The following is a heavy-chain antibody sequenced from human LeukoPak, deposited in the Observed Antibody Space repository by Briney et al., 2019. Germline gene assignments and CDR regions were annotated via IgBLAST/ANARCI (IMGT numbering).Heavy chain of an antibody. CDR1: GFTFSSYS. CDR2: ISSSSSYI. V-gene: IGHV3-21*01. Sequence: GGSLRLSCAASGFTFSSYSMNWVRQAPGKGLEWVSSISSSSSYIYYAASVKGRFTISRDNAKNSLYLQLNSLRAEDTAVYYCARVWGIAVAGREQDYWGQGTLVTVSS. J-gene: IGHJ4*02. D-gene: IGHD6-19*01. CDR3: ARVWGIAVAGREQDY.